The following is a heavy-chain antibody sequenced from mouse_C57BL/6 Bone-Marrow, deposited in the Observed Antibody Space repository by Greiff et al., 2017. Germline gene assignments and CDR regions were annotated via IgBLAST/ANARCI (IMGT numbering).Heavy chain of an antibody. Sequence: VQLQQPGAELVRPGTSVKLSCKASGYTFTSYWMHWVKQRPGQGLEWIGVIDPSDSYTNYNQKFKGKATLTVDTSSSTAYMQLSSLTSEDSAVYYCARRVGQGYWYVDVWGTGTTVTVSS. CDR1: GYTFTSYW. CDR3: ARRVGQGYWYVDV. CDR2: IDPSDSYT. D-gene: IGHD3-3*01. V-gene: IGHV1-59*01. J-gene: IGHJ1*03.